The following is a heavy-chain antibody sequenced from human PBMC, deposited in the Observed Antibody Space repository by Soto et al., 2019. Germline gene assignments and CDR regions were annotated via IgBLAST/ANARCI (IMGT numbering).Heavy chain of an antibody. CDR3: ARESSSPNYYYYGMDV. D-gene: IGHD6-6*01. Sequence: QVQLVQSGAEVKKPGSSVKVSYRVSGGTFSSYAVSWVRQAPGQGLEWMGVIIPLLNTPKYVQKFQGRVTITADASATTVYMELSSLRSEDTAVYYCARESSSPNYYYYGMDVWGQGTTVTVSS. CDR2: IIPLLNTP. J-gene: IGHJ6*02. CDR1: GGTFSSYA. V-gene: IGHV1-69*01.